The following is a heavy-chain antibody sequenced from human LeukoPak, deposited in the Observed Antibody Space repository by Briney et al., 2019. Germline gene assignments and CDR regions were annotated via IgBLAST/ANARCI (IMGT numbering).Heavy chain of an antibody. CDR2: IYYSGST. D-gene: IGHD6-13*01. CDR1: GGSISSSSYY. V-gene: IGHV4-39*01. CDR3: ARHRGTGYSSSWIYFDY. J-gene: IGHJ4*02. Sequence: PSETLSLTCTVSGGSISSSSYYWGWIRQPPGKGLEWIGSIYYSGSTYYNPSLKSRVTISVDTSKNQFSLKLSSVTAADTAVYYCARHRGTGYSSSWIYFDYWGQGTLVTVPS.